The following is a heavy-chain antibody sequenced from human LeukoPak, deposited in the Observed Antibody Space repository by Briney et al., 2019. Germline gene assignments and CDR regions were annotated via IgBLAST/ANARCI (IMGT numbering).Heavy chain of an antibody. CDR3: ARVISSGWSYYFDY. CDR2: IYYSGST. Sequence: SETLSLTCTVSGGSISSSSYYWGWIRQPPGKGLEWIGSIYYSGSTYYNPSLKSRVTISVDTSKNQFSLKLSSVTAADTAVYYCARVISSGWSYYFDYWGQGTLVTVSS. D-gene: IGHD6-19*01. V-gene: IGHV4-39*07. CDR1: GGSISSSSYY. J-gene: IGHJ4*02.